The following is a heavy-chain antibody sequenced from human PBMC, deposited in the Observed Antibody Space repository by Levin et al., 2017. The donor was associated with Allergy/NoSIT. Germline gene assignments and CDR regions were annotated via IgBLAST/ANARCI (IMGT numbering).Heavy chain of an antibody. J-gene: IGHJ2*01. CDR2: INWNGGST. Sequence: GESLKISCAASGFTFDDYGMSWVRQAPGKGLEWVSGINWNGGSTGYADSVKGRFTISRDNAKNSLYLQMNSLRAEDTALYYCARASRVGATLGYWYFDLWGRGTLVTVSS. D-gene: IGHD1-26*01. CDR3: ARASRVGATLGYWYFDL. V-gene: IGHV3-20*04. CDR1: GFTFDDYG.